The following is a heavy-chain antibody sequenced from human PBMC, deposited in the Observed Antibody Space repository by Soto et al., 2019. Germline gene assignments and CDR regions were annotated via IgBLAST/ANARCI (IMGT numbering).Heavy chain of an antibody. Sequence: QVQLQESGPGLVKPSQTLSLTCTVSGGSISSGGYYWSWIRQHPGKGLEWIGYIYYSGSTYYNPSLKRRVTRSVDTSKNQFSLKLSSVTAADTAVYYCARARIAAAGTSPPLDYWGQGTLVTVSS. J-gene: IGHJ4*02. CDR1: GGSISSGGYY. CDR2: IYYSGST. V-gene: IGHV4-31*03. CDR3: ARARIAAAGTSPPLDY. D-gene: IGHD6-13*01.